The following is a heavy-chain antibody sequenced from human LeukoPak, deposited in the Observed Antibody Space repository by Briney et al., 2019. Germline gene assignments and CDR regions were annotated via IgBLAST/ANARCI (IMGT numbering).Heavy chain of an antibody. CDR1: GYTFTGYY. D-gene: IGHD1-26*01. J-gene: IGHJ3*01. Sequence: GASVKVSCKASGYTFTGYYMHWVRQAPGQGLEWMGWINPNSGGTNYAQKFQGRVTMTRDTSISTAYMELSRLRSDDTAVYYCARDSGGSRDKGAFDFWGQGTMVTVSS. CDR3: ARDSGGSRDKGAFDF. V-gene: IGHV1-2*02. CDR2: INPNSGGT.